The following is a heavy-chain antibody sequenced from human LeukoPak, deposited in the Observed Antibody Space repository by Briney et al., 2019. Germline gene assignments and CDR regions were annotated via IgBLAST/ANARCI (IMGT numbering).Heavy chain of an antibody. CDR2: ISAYNGNT. CDR3: ARALYCSSTSCYTDFDY. J-gene: IGHJ4*02. V-gene: IGHV1-18*01. CDR1: GYTFTSYG. Sequence: ASVKVSCKASGYTFTSYGINWVRQAPGQGLEWMGWISAYNGNTNYAQKLQGRVTMTTDTSTSTAYMELRSLRSDDTAVYYCARALYCSSTSCYTDFDYWGQGTLVTVSS. D-gene: IGHD2-2*02.